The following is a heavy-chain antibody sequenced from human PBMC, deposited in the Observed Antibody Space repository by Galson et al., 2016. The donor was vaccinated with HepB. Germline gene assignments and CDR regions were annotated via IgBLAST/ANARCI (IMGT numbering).Heavy chain of an antibody. D-gene: IGHD2-21*01. V-gene: IGHV1-58*01. CDR3: AADLGVYSVAYAY. J-gene: IGHJ4*02. CDR2: IVVGSGNT. CDR1: GFTFINTA. Sequence: SVKVSCKASGFTFINTAVQWVRQARGQRLEWIGWIVVGSGNTDYAQKFQERVTITRDMSSSTAYMGLSSLRSEDTAVYYCAADLGVYSVAYAYWGQGTLVTVSS.